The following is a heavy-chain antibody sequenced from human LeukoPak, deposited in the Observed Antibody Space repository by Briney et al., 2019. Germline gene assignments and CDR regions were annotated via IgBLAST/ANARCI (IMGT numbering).Heavy chain of an antibody. J-gene: IGHJ4*02. V-gene: IGHV4-39*01. Sequence: SETLSLTCTVSGGSISSSSYYWGWIRQPPGKGLEWIGSIYYSGSTYYNPSLKSRATIPVDTSKNHFSLKLSSVTAADTAVYYCARLGDGSNRQDYWGQGTLVTVSS. CDR2: IYYSGST. CDR1: GGSISSSSYY. CDR3: ARLGDGSNRQDY. D-gene: IGHD5-24*01.